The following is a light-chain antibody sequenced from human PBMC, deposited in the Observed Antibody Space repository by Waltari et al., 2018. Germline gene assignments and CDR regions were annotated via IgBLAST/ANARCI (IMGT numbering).Light chain of an antibody. CDR2: DTS. V-gene: IGKV3-11*01. J-gene: IGKJ1*01. CDR1: QSISIH. Sequence: EFVLTQSPGTLSLSPGERATLSCRASQSISIHLAWFQQKPGQAPRLLIFDTSKRATGIPARFSGSGSGTEFTLTISSLEPEDFAVYYCQQNSDWPRTFGQGTNVEIK. CDR3: QQNSDWPRT.